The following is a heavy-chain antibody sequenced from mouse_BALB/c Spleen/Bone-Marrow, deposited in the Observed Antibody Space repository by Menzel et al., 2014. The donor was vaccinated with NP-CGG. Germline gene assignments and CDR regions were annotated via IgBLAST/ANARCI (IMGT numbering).Heavy chain of an antibody. V-gene: IGHV14-3*02. Sequence: VQLQQSGAELVKPGASVKLSCTDSGFNIKDTYLHWVKQRPEQGLDWIGRIDPAIFTKYDPKFQGKATITADTSSNTAYLHLSSLTSEDTAVYYCASYRYGWYFDVWGAGTTVTVSS. J-gene: IGHJ1*01. CDR3: ASYRYGWYFDV. CDR1: GFNIKDTY. CDR2: IDPAIFT. D-gene: IGHD2-14*01.